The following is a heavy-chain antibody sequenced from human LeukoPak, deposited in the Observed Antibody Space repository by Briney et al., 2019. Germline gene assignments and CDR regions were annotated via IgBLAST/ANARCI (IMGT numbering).Heavy chain of an antibody. D-gene: IGHD3-10*01. CDR1: GYTFTSYY. CDR2: INTNTGNP. Sequence: ASVKVSCKASGYTFTSYYMHWVRQAPGQGLEWMGWINTNTGNPTYAQGFTGRFVFSLDTSVSTAYLQISSLKAEDTAVYYCASRRRFGTLDYWGQGTLVTVSS. J-gene: IGHJ4*02. V-gene: IGHV7-4-1*02. CDR3: ASRRRFGTLDY.